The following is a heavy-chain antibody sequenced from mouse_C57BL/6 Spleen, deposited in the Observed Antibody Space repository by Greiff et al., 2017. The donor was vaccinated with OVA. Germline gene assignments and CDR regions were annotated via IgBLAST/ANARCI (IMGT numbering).Heavy chain of an antibody. V-gene: IGHV1-69*01. CDR1: GYTFTSYW. CDR2: IDPSDSYT. CDR3: ARYDGYYPFAY. D-gene: IGHD2-3*01. J-gene: IGHJ3*01. Sequence: QVQLQQPGAELVMPGASVKLSCKASGYTFTSYWMHWVKQRPGQGLEWIGEIDPSDSYTNYNQKFKGKSTLTVDKSSSTAYMQLSSLTSEDSAVYYCARYDGYYPFAYWGQGTLVTVSA.